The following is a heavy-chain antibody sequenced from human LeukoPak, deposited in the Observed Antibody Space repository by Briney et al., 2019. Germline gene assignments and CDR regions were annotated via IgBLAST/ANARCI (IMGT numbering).Heavy chain of an antibody. CDR2: IYYSGST. J-gene: IGHJ4*02. Sequence: KPSETLSLTCTVSGGSIGSYYWSWIRQPPGKGLEWIGYIYYSGSTNYNPSLKSRVTISVDTSKNQFSLKLSSVTAADTAVYYCARGPYGSGRYVDYWGQGTLVTVSS. D-gene: IGHD3-10*01. CDR1: GGSIGSYY. CDR3: ARGPYGSGRYVDY. V-gene: IGHV4-59*01.